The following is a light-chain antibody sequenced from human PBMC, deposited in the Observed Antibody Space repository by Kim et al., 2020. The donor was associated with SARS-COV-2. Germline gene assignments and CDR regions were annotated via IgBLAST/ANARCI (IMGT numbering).Light chain of an antibody. CDR1: QRVSSTY. V-gene: IGKV3-20*01. Sequence: SLGERATLSCRASQRVSSTYLAWYQQHPGQAPRLLIYGTSNRVTGIPDRFSGSGSGTDFTLTISRLEAEDSAVYYCQQYGNSPWTFGQGTKVDIK. CDR2: GTS. CDR3: QQYGNSPWT. J-gene: IGKJ1*01.